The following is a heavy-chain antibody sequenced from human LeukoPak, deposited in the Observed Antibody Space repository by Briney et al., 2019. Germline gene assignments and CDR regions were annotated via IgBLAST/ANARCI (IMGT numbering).Heavy chain of an antibody. CDR2: ISSSSSTI. CDR3: ARDASSSGYYFPLDY. J-gene: IGHJ4*02. CDR1: GFTFSSYS. D-gene: IGHD3-22*01. V-gene: IGHV3-48*01. Sequence: GGSLRLSCAASGFTFSSYSMNWVRQAPGKGLEWVSYISSSSSTIYYADSVKGRFTISRDNSKNTLYLQMNSLRAEDTAVYYCARDASSSGYYFPLDYWGQGTLVTVSS.